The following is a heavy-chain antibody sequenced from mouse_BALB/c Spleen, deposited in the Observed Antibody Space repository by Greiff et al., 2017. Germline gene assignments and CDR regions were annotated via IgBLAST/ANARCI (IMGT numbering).Heavy chain of an antibody. CDR3: ARYHYSHSWYFDV. D-gene: IGHD1-2*01. J-gene: IGHJ1*01. CDR2: ISYSGST. Sequence: EVQLQESGPSLVKPSQTLSLTCSVTGDSITSGYWNWIRKFPGNKLEYMGYISYSGSTYYNPSLKSRISITLDTSKNQYYLQLNSVTTEDTATYYCARYHYSHSWYFDVWGAGTTVTVSS. V-gene: IGHV3-8*02. CDR1: GDSITSGY.